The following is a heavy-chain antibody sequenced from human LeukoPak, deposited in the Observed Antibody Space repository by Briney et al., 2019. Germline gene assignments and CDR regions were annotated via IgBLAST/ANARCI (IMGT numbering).Heavy chain of an antibody. CDR1: GFSLRNCG. J-gene: IGHJ4*02. CDR2: IWFDGTNK. Sequence: GRSLRLSCAASGFSLRNCGMHWVRQAPGKTLECVSVIWFDGTNKYYAASVKGRLNISRENSRNTLHLQMSSLRAEDTAVYYCAKDQHDVLTGYSIDYWGQGTLVTVSS. CDR3: AKDQHDVLTGYSIDY. D-gene: IGHD3-9*01. V-gene: IGHV3-33*06.